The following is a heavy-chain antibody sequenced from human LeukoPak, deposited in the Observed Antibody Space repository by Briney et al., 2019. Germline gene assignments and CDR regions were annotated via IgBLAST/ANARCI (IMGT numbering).Heavy chain of an antibody. Sequence: PGGSLRLSCAVSGITLSNYGMSWVRQAPGKGLEWVAGISDSGGRTNYADSVKGRFTTSRDNPKNTLYLQMNSLRAEDTAVYYCASVRVATIIDYWGQGTLVTVSS. J-gene: IGHJ4*02. D-gene: IGHD5-12*01. V-gene: IGHV3-23*01. CDR1: GITLSNYG. CDR2: ISDSGGRT. CDR3: ASVRVATIIDY.